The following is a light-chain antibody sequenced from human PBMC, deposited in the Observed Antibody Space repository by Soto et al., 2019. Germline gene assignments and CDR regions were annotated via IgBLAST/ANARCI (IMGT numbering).Light chain of an antibody. Sequence: DIQLTQSPSTLSASVGDRVTITCRASQGVTRWLAWYQQKPGKAPKLLIYRASSLESGVPSRFSGSGSGTEFTLTISSLQPDDFATYYCQQYSSYSFGGGTKVEIK. J-gene: IGKJ4*01. CDR2: RAS. CDR1: QGVTRW. CDR3: QQYSSYS. V-gene: IGKV1-5*03.